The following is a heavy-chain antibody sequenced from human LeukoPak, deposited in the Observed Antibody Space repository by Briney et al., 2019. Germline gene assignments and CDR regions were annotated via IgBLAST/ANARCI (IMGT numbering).Heavy chain of an antibody. V-gene: IGHV4-34*01. CDR1: GGSFSGYY. Sequence: PSETLSLTCAVYGGSFSGYYWSWIRQPPGKGLEWIGEINHSGSTNYNPSPKSRVTISVDTSKNQFSLKLSSVTAADTAVYYCARAEYYYESRWAFDIWGQGTMVTVSS. CDR2: INHSGST. CDR3: ARAEYYYESRWAFDI. J-gene: IGHJ3*02. D-gene: IGHD3-22*01.